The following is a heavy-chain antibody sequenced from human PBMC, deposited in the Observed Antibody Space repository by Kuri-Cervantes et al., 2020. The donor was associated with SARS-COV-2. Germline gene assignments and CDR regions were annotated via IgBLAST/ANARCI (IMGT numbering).Heavy chain of an antibody. CDR3: AREGVWLNYFEGFDY. CDR1: AGSMSSSGHY. V-gene: IGHV4-39*07. J-gene: IGHJ4*02. CDR2: IYYSGSA. Sequence: SETLSLTCSVSAGSMSSSGHYWGWIRQSPEKGLEWIGSIYYSGSAYYNPSLKSRVTILVDTSNNQFSLWLSSVTAADTAVYYCAREGVWLNYFEGFDYWGQGTLVTVSS. D-gene: IGHD2/OR15-2a*01.